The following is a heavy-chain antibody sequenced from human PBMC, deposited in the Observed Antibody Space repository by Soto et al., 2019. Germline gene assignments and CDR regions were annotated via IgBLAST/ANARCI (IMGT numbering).Heavy chain of an antibody. V-gene: IGHV3-30*18. CDR2: ISYDGSNK. CDR3: AKTKGEDCSGGSCYVDHDAFDI. D-gene: IGHD2-15*01. J-gene: IGHJ3*02. Sequence: ESGGGVIQPGRSLRLSCAASGFTFSSYGMHWVRQAPGKGLEWVAGISYDGSNKYYADSVKGRFTISRDNSKNTLYQQMNSQRAEDTAVYYCAKTKGEDCSGGSCYVDHDAFDIWGQGTMVTVSS. CDR1: GFTFSSYG.